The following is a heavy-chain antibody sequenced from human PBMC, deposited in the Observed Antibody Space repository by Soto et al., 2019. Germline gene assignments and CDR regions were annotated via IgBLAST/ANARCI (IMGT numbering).Heavy chain of an antibody. CDR3: AKDATSVNGVWDPFDM. J-gene: IGHJ3*02. Sequence: EVQLLESGGGVVQPGGSLRLSCAASGFTFSDYAMSWVRQTPGKGLQWVSGVGGSDDDKHYADSVRGRFIVSRDNSKNTLYLQMNSLRADDTAIYYCAKDATSVNGVWDPFDMGGQGTEVTVSS. CDR1: GFTFSDYA. V-gene: IGHV3-23*01. D-gene: IGHD2-8*01. CDR2: VGGSDDDK.